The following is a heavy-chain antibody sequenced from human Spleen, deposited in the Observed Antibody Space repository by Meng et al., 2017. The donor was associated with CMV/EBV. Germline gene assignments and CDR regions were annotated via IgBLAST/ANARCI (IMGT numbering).Heavy chain of an antibody. J-gene: IGHJ4*02. Sequence: ASVKVSCKASGYTFTAYGFSWVRQAPGQGLEWMGWISAYNGNTNYAQKFQGRVTMITATSTSTAYMELRSLRSDDTAVYYCARDPFSSLFDYWGQGTLVTVSS. CDR1: GYTFTAYG. CDR2: ISAYNGNT. CDR3: ARDPFSSLFDY. V-gene: IGHV1-18*01. D-gene: IGHD6-13*01.